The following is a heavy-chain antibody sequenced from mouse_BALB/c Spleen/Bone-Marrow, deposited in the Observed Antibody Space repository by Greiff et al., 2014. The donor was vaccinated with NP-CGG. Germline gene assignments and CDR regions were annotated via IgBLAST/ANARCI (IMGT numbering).Heavy chain of an antibody. V-gene: IGHV14-3*02. CDR3: AIYYYSSSGFAY. J-gene: IGHJ3*01. Sequence: EVQVVESGAELVKPGASVKLSCTASGFNIKDTYMHWVKQRPEQGLEWIGRIDPANGNTKYDPKFQGKATITADTSSNTAYLQLSSLTSEDTAVYYCAIYYYSSSGFAYWGQGTLVTVSA. CDR2: IDPANGNT. CDR1: GFNIKDTY. D-gene: IGHD1-1*01.